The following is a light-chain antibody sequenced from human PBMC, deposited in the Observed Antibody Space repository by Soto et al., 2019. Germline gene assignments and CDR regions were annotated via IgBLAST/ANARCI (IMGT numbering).Light chain of an antibody. Sequence: EIVLTQSPGTLSLSPGDRATLSCRASQSVSTSYLAWYQQKVGQAPRLLIYGASSRATGIPDRFSGSGSGTDFTLTISRLEPEDFAVYYCQQYGSSSWTFGQGTKVDIK. CDR3: QQYGSSSWT. CDR2: GAS. V-gene: IGKV3-20*01. J-gene: IGKJ1*01. CDR1: QSVSTSY.